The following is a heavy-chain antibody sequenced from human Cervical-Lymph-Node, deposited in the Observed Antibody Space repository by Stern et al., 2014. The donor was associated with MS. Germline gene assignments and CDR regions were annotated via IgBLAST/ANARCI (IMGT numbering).Heavy chain of an antibody. D-gene: IGHD1-14*01. Sequence: VQLVQSGAELIRPGESLKISCKGSGFKFSIYWIAWVRPMPGKGLEWMGIIYPGDSETRYSPSFQGQVTMSADKPTSAAYLQWSGLNASDTAMYFCARQTTAWASDVWGQGTLVTVSS. CDR1: GFKFSIYW. CDR3: ARQTTAWASDV. V-gene: IGHV5-51*04. J-gene: IGHJ4*02. CDR2: IYPGDSET.